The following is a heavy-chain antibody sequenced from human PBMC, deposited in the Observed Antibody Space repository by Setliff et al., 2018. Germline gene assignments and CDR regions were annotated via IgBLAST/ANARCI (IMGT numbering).Heavy chain of an antibody. V-gene: IGHV1-3*01. CDR2: INPGNGNT. CDR1: GYTFTNYA. D-gene: IGHD5-12*01. J-gene: IGHJ4*02. CDR3: VRGPGPSVVVAIPFDH. Sequence: GASVKVSCKASGYTFTNYAMNWVRQAPGQRLEWMGWINPGNGNTKYSQKFQGRVTLTADTSTTTAYLELASLRDDDTAVYYCVRGPGPSVVVAIPFDHWGQGSLVTVSS.